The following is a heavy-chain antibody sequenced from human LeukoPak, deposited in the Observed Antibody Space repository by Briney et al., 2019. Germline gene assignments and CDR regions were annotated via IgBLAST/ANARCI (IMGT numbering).Heavy chain of an antibody. Sequence: GSSVKVSCKASGGTFSSYAISWVRQAPGQGLEWMGGIIPIFGTANYAQKFQGRVTITTDESTSTAYMELSSLRSEDTAVYYCARSGSSWYEAYWFDPWGREPWSPSPQ. CDR2: IIPIFGTA. CDR1: GGTFSSYA. V-gene: IGHV1-69*05. J-gene: IGHJ5*02. CDR3: ARSGSSWYEAYWFDP. D-gene: IGHD6-13*01.